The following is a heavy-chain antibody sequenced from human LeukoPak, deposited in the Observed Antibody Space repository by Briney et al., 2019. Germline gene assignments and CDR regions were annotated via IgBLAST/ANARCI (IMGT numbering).Heavy chain of an antibody. CDR1: GYTFTGYY. Sequence: ASVKVSCKASGYTFTGYYMHWVRQAPEQGLEWMGWINPNSGGTNYAQKFQGRVTMTRDTSISTAYMELSRLRSDDTAVYYCARDPICSSTSCSYYYYMDVWGKGTTVTVSS. D-gene: IGHD2-2*01. V-gene: IGHV1-2*02. CDR2: INPNSGGT. CDR3: ARDPICSSTSCSYYYYMDV. J-gene: IGHJ6*03.